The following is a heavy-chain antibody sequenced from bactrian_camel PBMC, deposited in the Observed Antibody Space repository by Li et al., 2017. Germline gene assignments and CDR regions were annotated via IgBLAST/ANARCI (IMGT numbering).Heavy chain of an antibody. J-gene: IGHJ6*01. CDR2: IDRDGKS. Sequence: VQLVESGGGTVQHGESRRLSCTSNVYTTGFWCMAWFRHGRGKQGEGVATIDRDGKSSYADSVKGRFTISQDNTNDKVYLQMNMLKPEDTAMYYCAAYSPSSVILSLGGCEFGTSGQGTQVTVS. CDR3: AAYSPSSVILSLGGCEFGT. CDR1: VYTTGFWC. V-gene: IGHV3S53*01. D-gene: IGHD5*01.